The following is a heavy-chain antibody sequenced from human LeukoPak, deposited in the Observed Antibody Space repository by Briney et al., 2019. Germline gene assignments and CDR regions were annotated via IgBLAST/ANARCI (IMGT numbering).Heavy chain of an antibody. Sequence: ASLRDSSEAPGDTFTSYYMYWVRHAPGQRVEWRGLINPSGGSTSYAQKFQGRVAMTRDTSTSTVYMELSSLRSEDTAVYYCAREETTNPRGSYRLFDYWGQGTLVTVSS. D-gene: IGHD3-16*02. V-gene: IGHV1-46*01. CDR2: INPSGGST. CDR1: GDTFTSYY. CDR3: AREETTNPRGSYRLFDY. J-gene: IGHJ4*02.